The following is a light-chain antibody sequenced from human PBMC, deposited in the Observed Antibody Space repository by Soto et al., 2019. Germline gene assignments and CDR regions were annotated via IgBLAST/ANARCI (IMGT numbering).Light chain of an antibody. CDR2: KPS. J-gene: IGKJ4*01. CDR1: QSISSW. Sequence: DIQMTQSPSTLSASVGDRVTITCLGSQSISSWLAWYQQKPGKAPKLLIYKPSRLESAVPSRFSGSGSGTEFPHTISSLQPDDFSTYYCQQYNGYSLAFGGGTKVEIK. CDR3: QQYNGYSLA. V-gene: IGKV1-5*03.